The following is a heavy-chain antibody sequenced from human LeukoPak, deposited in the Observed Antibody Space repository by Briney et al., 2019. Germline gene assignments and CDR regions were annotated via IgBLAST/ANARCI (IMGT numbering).Heavy chain of an antibody. J-gene: IGHJ4*02. CDR2: INHSGST. CDR3: ARGLWFGDENPPYFDY. V-gene: IGHV4-34*01. D-gene: IGHD3-10*01. Sequence: SETLSLTCAVYGGSFSSYYWNWIRQPPGKGLEWIGEINHSGSTNYNPSLKSRVTISVDTSRNQFSLKLSSVTAADTAVYYCARGLWFGDENPPYFDYWGQGILVTVSS. CDR1: GGSFSSYY.